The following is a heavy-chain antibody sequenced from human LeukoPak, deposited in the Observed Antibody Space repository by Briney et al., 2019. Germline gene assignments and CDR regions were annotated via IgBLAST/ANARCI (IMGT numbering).Heavy chain of an antibody. D-gene: IGHD2-15*01. CDR3: ARASLDFYCSGGSCYSNWFDP. CDR2: INPSGGST. V-gene: IGHV1-46*01. J-gene: IGHJ5*02. Sequence: ASVKVSCKASGYTFTSYYMHWVRQAPGQGLEWMGIINPSGGSTSYAQKFQGRVTMTRDTSTSTVYMELSSLRSEDTAVYYCARASLDFYCSGGSCYSNWFDPWGQGTLVTVSS. CDR1: GYTFTSYY.